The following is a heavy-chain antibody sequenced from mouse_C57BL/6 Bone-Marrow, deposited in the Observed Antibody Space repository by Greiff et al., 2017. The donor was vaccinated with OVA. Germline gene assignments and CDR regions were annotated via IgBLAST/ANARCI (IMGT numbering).Heavy chain of an antibody. CDR2: INPNNGGT. CDR3: ARSPAYDSNLYAMDD. J-gene: IGHJ4*01. V-gene: IGHV1-18*01. Sequence: EVQLKASGPELVKPGASVKIPCKASGYTFTDYNMDWVKQSHGKSLEWIGDINPNNGGTIYNQKFKGKATLTLDKSSSTAYIVLRSRTSEDTAVYYCARSPAYDSNLYAMDDWGQGTSVTVSS. CDR1: GYTFTDYN. D-gene: IGHD2-5*01.